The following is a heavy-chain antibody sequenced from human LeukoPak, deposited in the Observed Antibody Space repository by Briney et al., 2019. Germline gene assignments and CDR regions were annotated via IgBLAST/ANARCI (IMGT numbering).Heavy chain of an antibody. D-gene: IGHD3/OR15-3a*01. CDR2: IRYDGSKK. J-gene: IGHJ4*02. CDR3: VRTGDTERFDY. V-gene: IGHV3-30*02. CDR1: GFPFSSYG. Sequence: TGGALRLSCAASGFPFSSYGMHWGRQAPGKGLEGVALIRYDGSKKDYADSVKGRFTISRDNSKNTLYLQMNSLRAEDTAMYYCVRTGDTERFDYWGQGTLVTVSS.